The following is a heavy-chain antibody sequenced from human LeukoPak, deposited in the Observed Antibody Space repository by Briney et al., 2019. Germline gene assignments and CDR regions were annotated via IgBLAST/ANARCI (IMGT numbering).Heavy chain of an antibody. CDR2: ISAYNGNT. D-gene: IGHD5-18*01. V-gene: IGHV1-18*01. J-gene: IGHJ6*02. Sequence: GASVKVSCTASGYTFTSYGISWVRQAPGQGLEWMGWISAYNGNTNYAQKLQGRVTMTTDTSTSTAYMELRSLRSDDTAVYYCASGYSYGSYYYYGMDVWGQGTTVTVSS. CDR3: ASGYSYGSYYYYGMDV. CDR1: GYTFTSYG.